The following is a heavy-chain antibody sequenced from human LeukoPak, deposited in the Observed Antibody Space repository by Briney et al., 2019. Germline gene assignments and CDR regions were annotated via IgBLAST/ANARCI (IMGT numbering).Heavy chain of an antibody. J-gene: IGHJ3*01. CDR3: LVTTRSYAFDF. V-gene: IGHV3-7*02. Sequence: GGSLRLSCAGYGITLSELWMNWVRQVPGKGLEWVANIKQDGSEKNYVDSVKGRFTISRDNAKNSVYVQMNSLRAEDTAVYYCLVTTRSYAFDFWGQGTMVTVSS. CDR1: GITLSELW. D-gene: IGHD5-12*01. CDR2: IKQDGSEK.